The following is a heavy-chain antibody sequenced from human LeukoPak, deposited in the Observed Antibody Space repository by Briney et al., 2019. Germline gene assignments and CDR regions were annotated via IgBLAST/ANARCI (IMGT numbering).Heavy chain of an antibody. V-gene: IGHV4-59*01. CDR1: GGFISSYY. D-gene: IGHD4-17*01. Sequence: SETLSLTCTVSGGFISSYYWSWIRQPPGKGLEWIGYIYYSGSTNYNPSLKSRVTISVDTSKNQFSLKLSSVTAADTAVYYCARGSYGDYLRNDYWGQGTLVTVSS. CDR3: ARGSYGDYLRNDY. J-gene: IGHJ4*02. CDR2: IYYSGST.